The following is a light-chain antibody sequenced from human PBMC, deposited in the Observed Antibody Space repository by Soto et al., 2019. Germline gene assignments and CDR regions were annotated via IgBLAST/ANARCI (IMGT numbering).Light chain of an antibody. CDR1: SSDVGSYNP. V-gene: IGLV2-23*01. CDR2: EGS. J-gene: IGLJ2*01. Sequence: QSALTQPASVSGSPGQSITISCTGNSSDVGSYNPVSWFQQHPGKAPKLMIYEGSKRPSGVSNRFSGSKSGNTASLTISGLQAEDEADYYCCSYAHGNTLVFGGGTKVTVL. CDR3: CSYAHGNTLV.